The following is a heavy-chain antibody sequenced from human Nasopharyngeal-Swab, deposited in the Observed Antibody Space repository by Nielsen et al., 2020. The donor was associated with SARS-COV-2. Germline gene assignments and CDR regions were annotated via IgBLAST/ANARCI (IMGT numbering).Heavy chain of an antibody. V-gene: IGHV1-69*04. CDR1: GGTFSSYA. Sequence: SVKVSCKASGGTFSSYAISWVRQAPGQGLEWMGRVIPILGIANYAQKFQGRVTITADKSTSTAYMELSSLRSEDTAVYYCAREYCSGGSCYGNYGMDVWGQGTTVTVSS. D-gene: IGHD2-15*01. J-gene: IGHJ6*02. CDR3: AREYCSGGSCYGNYGMDV. CDR2: VIPILGIA.